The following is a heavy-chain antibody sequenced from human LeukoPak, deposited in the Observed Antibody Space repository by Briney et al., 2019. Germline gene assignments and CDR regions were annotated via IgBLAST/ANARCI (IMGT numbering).Heavy chain of an antibody. CDR3: ARDKPGSSSYDY. D-gene: IGHD6-6*01. V-gene: IGHV4-59*01. Sequence: HSETLFLTCCVYGGAFSGYYWCWFGQPPGKGLEGIGYIYYSGGTNYNPPLQRRVTISVDTSKNQFSLKLSSVTAADTAVYYCARDKPGSSSYDYWGQGTLVTVSS. CDR1: GGAFSGYY. J-gene: IGHJ4*02. CDR2: IYYSGGT.